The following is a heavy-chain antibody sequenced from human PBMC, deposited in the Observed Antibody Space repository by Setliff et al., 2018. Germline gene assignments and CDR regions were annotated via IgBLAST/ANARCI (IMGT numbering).Heavy chain of an antibody. D-gene: IGHD6-13*01. Sequence: GESLKISCKGSGYSFTSYWIGWVRQMPGKGLEWMGIIYPGDSDTRYSPSFQGQVTISADKSISTAYPQWSSLKASDTAMYYCARQARYSSSWYMGGYFDYWGQGTLVTVSS. CDR2: IYPGDSDT. CDR3: ARQARYSSSWYMGGYFDY. CDR1: GYSFTSYW. J-gene: IGHJ4*02. V-gene: IGHV5-51*01.